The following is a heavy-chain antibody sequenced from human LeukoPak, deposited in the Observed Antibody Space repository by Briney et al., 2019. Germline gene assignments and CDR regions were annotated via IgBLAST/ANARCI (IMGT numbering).Heavy chain of an antibody. D-gene: IGHD3-22*01. CDR3: ARGNYYDSSGYQFDY. Sequence: SVKVSCKVSGYTLTELSMHWVRQAPGQGLEWMGGIIPIFGTANYAQKFQGRVTITADESTSTAYMELSSLRSEDTAVYYCARGNYYDSSGYQFDYWGQGTLVTVSS. CDR1: GYTLTELS. CDR2: IIPIFGTA. V-gene: IGHV1-69*13. J-gene: IGHJ4*02.